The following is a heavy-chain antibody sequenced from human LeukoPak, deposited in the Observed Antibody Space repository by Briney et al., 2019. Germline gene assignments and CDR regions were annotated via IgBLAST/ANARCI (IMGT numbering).Heavy chain of an antibody. J-gene: IGHJ6*03. CDR2: MNPNSGNT. CDR3: ARGGYSSSWGYYYYMDV. Sequence: ASVKVCCKASGYTFTSYDINWVRQATGQGLGWMGWMNPNSGNTGYAQKFQGRVTITRNTSISTAYMELSSLRSEDTAVYYCARGGYSSSWGYYYYMDVWGKGTTVTVSS. D-gene: IGHD6-13*01. V-gene: IGHV1-8*03. CDR1: GYTFTSYD.